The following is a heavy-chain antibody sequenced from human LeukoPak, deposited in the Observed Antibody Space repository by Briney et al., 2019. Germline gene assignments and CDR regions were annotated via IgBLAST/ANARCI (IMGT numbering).Heavy chain of an antibody. Sequence: PSETLSLTCTVSGGSISSGGYYWSWIRQHAGKGLEWIGYIYYSGSTYYNPSLKSRVTISVDTSKNQFSLKLSSVTAADTAVYYCARTSGYSSSWYYYYYYYMDVWGKGTTVTVSS. CDR3: ARTSGYSSSWYYYYYYYMDV. V-gene: IGHV4-31*03. D-gene: IGHD6-13*01. CDR2: IYYSGST. CDR1: GGSISSGGYY. J-gene: IGHJ6*03.